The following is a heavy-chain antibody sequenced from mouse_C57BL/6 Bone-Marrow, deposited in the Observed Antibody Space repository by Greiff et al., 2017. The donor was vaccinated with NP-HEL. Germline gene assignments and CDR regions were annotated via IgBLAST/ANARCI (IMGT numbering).Heavy chain of an antibody. CDR2: ISNGGGSP. CDR1: GFTFSDYY. Sequence: EVKVVESGGGLVQPGGSLKLSCAASGFTFSDYYMYWVRQTPEKRLEWVAYISNGGGSPYYPDTVKGRFTISRDNAKNTLYLQRSSLKSEDTAMDYCARRGAYGYDAWFAYWGQGTLVTVSA. CDR3: ARRGAYGYDAWFAY. V-gene: IGHV5-12*01. D-gene: IGHD2-2*01. J-gene: IGHJ3*01.